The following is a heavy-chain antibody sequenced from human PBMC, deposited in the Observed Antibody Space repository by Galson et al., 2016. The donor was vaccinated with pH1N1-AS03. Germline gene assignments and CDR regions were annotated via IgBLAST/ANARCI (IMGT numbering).Heavy chain of an antibody. Sequence: SLRLSCADSGFTSGSPAFGGHTMNWVRQAPGKGLEWISYIRSTGTTIYYADSVKGRFTTSRDNAKNSMYLQMNSLRVEDTAVYYCTALDFWGQGTLVTVAS. CDR3: TALDF. J-gene: IGHJ4*02. V-gene: IGHV3-48*04. CDR2: IRSTGTTI. CDR1: GFTSGSPAFGGHT.